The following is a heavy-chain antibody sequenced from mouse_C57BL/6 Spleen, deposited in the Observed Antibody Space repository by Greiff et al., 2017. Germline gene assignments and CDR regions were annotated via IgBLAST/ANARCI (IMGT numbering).Heavy chain of an antibody. J-gene: IGHJ2*01. Sequence: VQLKESGPGMVKPSQSLSLTCTVTCYSITSGYDWHWIRHFPGNKLEWMGYISYCGSTNYNPSLKSRISITHDTSKNHFFLKLNSVTTEDTATYYCASSDSSGYYFDYWGQGTTLTVSS. V-gene: IGHV3-1*01. CDR3: ASSDSSGYYFDY. D-gene: IGHD3-2*02. CDR2: ISYCGST. CDR1: CYSITSGYD.